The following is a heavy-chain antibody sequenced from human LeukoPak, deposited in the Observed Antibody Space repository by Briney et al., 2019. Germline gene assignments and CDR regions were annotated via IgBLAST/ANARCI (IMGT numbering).Heavy chain of an antibody. CDR3: ARLHDSSGYTYFDY. CDR2: IYSAGGT. Sequence: GGSLRLSCAASGFTVSSNYITWVRPAPGKGLEWVSVIYSAGGTYYADSVKGRFTISRDNSKNTPYLQMISLRAEDTAVYYCARLHDSSGYTYFDYWGQGTLVTVSS. V-gene: IGHV3-66*01. CDR1: GFTVSSNY. J-gene: IGHJ4*02. D-gene: IGHD3-22*01.